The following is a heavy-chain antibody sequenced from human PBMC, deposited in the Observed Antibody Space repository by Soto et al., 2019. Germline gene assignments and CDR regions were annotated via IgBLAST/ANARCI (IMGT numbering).Heavy chain of an antibody. CDR2: VSKSDYT. D-gene: IGHD6-19*01. V-gene: IGHV3-21*01. Sequence: GGSLRLSCAVSGFTFTNYGINWVRQAPGKGLEWVSSVSKSDYTYYSDSVKGRFTISRDNAKNSVSLQMNNLRAEDTAVYYCAREDSIIIPAVADFWGQGTLVTVSS. J-gene: IGHJ4*02. CDR3: AREDSIIIPAVADF. CDR1: GFTFTNYG.